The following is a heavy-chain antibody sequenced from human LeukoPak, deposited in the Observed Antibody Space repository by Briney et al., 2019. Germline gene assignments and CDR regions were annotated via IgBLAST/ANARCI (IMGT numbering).Heavy chain of an antibody. CDR2: INPNSGDT. Sequence: ASVKVSCKASGYTFTGYYMHWVRQASGQGLEWMGRINPNSGDTNYAQKLQGRVTMTTDTSTSTAYMELRSLRSDDTAVYYCACHGTWELLSYWGQGTLVTVSS. D-gene: IGHD1-26*01. J-gene: IGHJ4*02. V-gene: IGHV1-2*06. CDR1: GYTFTGYY. CDR3: ACHGTWELLSY.